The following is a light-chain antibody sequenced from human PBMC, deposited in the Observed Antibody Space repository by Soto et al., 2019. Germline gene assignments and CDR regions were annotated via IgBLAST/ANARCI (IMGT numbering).Light chain of an antibody. CDR2: KAS. J-gene: IGKJ1*01. Sequence: DIQMTQSPSTLSASVGDRVTITCRASQSISTWLAWYQQKPGKAPKLLIYKASSLEGGVPSRCSGSGSGTEFTLTISSLQPDDFATYYCQQCSTFPRTFRQGTKVEIK. CDR1: QSISTW. CDR3: QQCSTFPRT. V-gene: IGKV1-5*03.